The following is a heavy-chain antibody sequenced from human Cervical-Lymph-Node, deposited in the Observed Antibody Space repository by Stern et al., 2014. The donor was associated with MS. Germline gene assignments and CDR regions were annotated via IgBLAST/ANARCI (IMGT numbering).Heavy chain of an antibody. CDR3: AKDGDYYDPRGGAFDI. CDR2: ISYDGSNK. CDR1: GFTFSSYG. D-gene: IGHD3-22*01. Sequence: VHLVESGGGVVQPGRSLRLSCAASGFTFSSYGMHWVRQAPGKGLEWVAVISYDGSNKYYADSVKGRFTISRDNSKNTLYLQMNSLRAEDTAVYYCAKDGDYYDPRGGAFDIWGQGTMVTVSS. V-gene: IGHV3-30*18. J-gene: IGHJ3*02.